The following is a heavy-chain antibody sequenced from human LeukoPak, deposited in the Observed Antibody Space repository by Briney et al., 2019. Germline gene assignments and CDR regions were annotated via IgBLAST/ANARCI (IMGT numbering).Heavy chain of an antibody. D-gene: IGHD2-15*01. V-gene: IGHV6-1*01. J-gene: IGHJ6*02. Sequence: SQTLTLTCAISGDSVSSNSAAWNWIRQSPSRGLEWLGRTYYRSKWYNDYAVSVKSRITINPDTSKNQFSLQLNSVTPEDTAVYYCARDQGKVVAATGGMDVWGQGTTVTVSS. CDR3: ARDQGKVVAATGGMDV. CDR2: TYYRSKWYN. CDR1: GDSVSSNSAA.